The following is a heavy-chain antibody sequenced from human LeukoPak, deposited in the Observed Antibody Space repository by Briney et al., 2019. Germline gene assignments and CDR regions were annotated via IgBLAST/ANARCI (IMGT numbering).Heavy chain of an antibody. CDR1: GGSISSSTYY. D-gene: IGHD6-13*01. V-gene: IGHV4-39*01. CDR2: IYYSGST. CDR3: ARHQFHSRVYYFDY. J-gene: IGHJ4*02. Sequence: SETLSLTCTVSGGSISSSTYYWGWIRQPPGKGLEWIGTIYYSGSTYFNPSLKSRVTISVDTSKNQFSLKLSSVTAADTAVYYCARHQFHSRVYYFDYWGQGTLVSVST.